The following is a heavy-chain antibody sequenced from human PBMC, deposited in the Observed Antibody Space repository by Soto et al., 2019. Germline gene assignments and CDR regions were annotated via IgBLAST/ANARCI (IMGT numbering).Heavy chain of an antibody. J-gene: IGHJ5*02. Sequence: SETLSLTCTVSGGSISSGDYYWSWIRQPPGKGLEWIGYIYYSGSTYYNPSLKSRVTISVDTSKNQFSLKLSSVTAADTAVYYCARVRNPQGPDGWFDPWGQGTLVTVS. CDR1: GGSISSGDYY. CDR3: ARVRNPQGPDGWFDP. CDR2: IYYSGST. D-gene: IGHD1-1*01. V-gene: IGHV4-30-4*01.